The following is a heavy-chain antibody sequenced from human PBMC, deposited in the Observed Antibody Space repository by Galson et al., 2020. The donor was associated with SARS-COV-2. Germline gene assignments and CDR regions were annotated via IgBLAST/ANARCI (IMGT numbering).Heavy chain of an antibody. V-gene: IGHV1-69*10. CDR3: AKPAAAYYYYGMDV. CDR2: TIPILGIA. CDR1: GGTFSSYA. J-gene: IGHJ6*02. D-gene: IGHD6-25*01. Sequence: SVKVSCKASGGTFSSYAISWVRQAPGQGLEWMGGTIPILGIAHYAQKFQGRVTITADKSTSTAYMELSSLRSEDTAVYYCAKPAAAYYYYGMDVWGQGTTVTVSS.